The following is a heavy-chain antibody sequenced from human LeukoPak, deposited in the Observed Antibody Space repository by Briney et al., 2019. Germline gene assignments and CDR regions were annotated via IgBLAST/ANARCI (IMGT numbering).Heavy chain of an antibody. V-gene: IGHV3-7*01. CDR1: GFTFSSYW. CDR3: AILPIPHYYYSGMDV. CDR2: IKQDGSEK. Sequence: GGSLRLSCAASGFTFSSYWMSWVRQAPGKGLEWVANIKQDGSEKYYVDSVKGRFTISRDNAKNSLYLQMNSLRAEDTAVYYCAILPIPHYYYSGMDVWGQGTTVTVSS. J-gene: IGHJ6*02.